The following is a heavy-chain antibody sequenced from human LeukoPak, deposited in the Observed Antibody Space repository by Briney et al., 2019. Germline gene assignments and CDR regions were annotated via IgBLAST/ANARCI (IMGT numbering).Heavy chain of an antibody. CDR1: RFTFSSYG. CDR2: ISYDGSNK. D-gene: IGHD5-12*01. V-gene: IGHV3-30*18. CDR3: AKGGYSGYDYHY. J-gene: IGHJ4*02. Sequence: PGGSLRLSCAASRFTFSSYGMHWVRQAPGKGLEWVAVISYDGSNKYYADSVKGRFTISRDNSKNTLYLQVNSLRAEDTAVYYCAKGGYSGYDYHYWGQGTLVTVSS.